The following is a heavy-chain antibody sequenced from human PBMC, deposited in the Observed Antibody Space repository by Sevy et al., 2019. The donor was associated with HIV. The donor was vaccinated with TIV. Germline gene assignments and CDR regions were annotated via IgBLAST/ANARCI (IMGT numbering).Heavy chain of an antibody. Sequence: GGSLRLSCAASGFTFSSYGMHWVRQAPGKGLEWVAVISYDGSNKYYADSVKGRFTISRDNSKNTLYLQINSLRAEDTAVYYCAVGTTVTTWDYWGQGTLVTVSS. D-gene: IGHD4-17*01. CDR2: ISYDGSNK. V-gene: IGHV3-30*03. CDR1: GFTFSSYG. CDR3: AVGTTVTTWDY. J-gene: IGHJ4*02.